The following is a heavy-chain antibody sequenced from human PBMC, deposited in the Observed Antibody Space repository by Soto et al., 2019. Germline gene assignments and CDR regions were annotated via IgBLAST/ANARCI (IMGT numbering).Heavy chain of an antibody. J-gene: IGHJ6*02. CDR3: ALRRVPYADF. D-gene: IGHD2-2*01. CDR1: EFTVTNNE. CDR2: LYSGGNT. Sequence: PGGSLRLSCAASEFTVTNNEMSWVRQAPGKGLEWVSILYSGGNTYYADSVEGRFTISRDGSKNTLYLHMNSLRAEDTAVYYCALRRVPYADFWGQGTTGTVS. V-gene: IGHV3-53*01.